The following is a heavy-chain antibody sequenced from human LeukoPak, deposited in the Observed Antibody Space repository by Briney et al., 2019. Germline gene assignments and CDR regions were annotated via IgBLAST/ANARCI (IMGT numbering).Heavy chain of an antibody. D-gene: IGHD4/OR15-4a*01. V-gene: IGHV3-7*01. CDR2: IKQDGNEK. CDR3: ARDTLGEGEDANYAVYYFDY. CDR1: GFRFSTYW. J-gene: IGHJ4*02. Sequence: PGGSLRLSCAASGFRFSTYWMSWVRQAPGKGLEWVANIKQDGNEKYYVDSVKGRFTISRDNAKNSLDLQMNSLRAEDTAIYYCARDTLGEGEDANYAVYYFDYWGRGTLVTVSS.